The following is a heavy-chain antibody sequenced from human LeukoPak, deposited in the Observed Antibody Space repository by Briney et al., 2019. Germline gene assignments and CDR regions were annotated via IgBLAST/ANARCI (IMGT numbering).Heavy chain of an antibody. V-gene: IGHV3-21*01. J-gene: IGHJ4*02. CDR2: ISSSSSYI. CDR1: GFTFSSYS. CDR3: ASPQYSSSWYYFDY. D-gene: IGHD6-13*01. Sequence: PGGSLRLSCAASGFTFSSYSVNWVRQAPGKGLEWVSSISSSSSYIYYADSVKGRSNISRDNAKNSLYLQMNSLRAEDTAVYYCASPQYSSSWYYFDYWGQGTLVTVSS.